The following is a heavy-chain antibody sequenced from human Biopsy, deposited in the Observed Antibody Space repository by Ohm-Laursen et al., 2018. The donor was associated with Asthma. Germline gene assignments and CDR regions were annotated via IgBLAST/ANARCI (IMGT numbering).Heavy chain of an antibody. CDR2: VSYDGSNK. J-gene: IGHJ4*02. CDR3: ARESSVAGSSDFDY. V-gene: IGHV3-30*03. D-gene: IGHD6-19*01. CDR1: GFTFSSYG. Sequence: SLRLSCAASGFTFSSYGMHWVRQAPGKGLEWVAVVSYDGSNKYYADSVKGRFTISRDNSKNTLYLQMNSLRAEDTAVYYCARESSVAGSSDFDYWGQGTLVTVSS.